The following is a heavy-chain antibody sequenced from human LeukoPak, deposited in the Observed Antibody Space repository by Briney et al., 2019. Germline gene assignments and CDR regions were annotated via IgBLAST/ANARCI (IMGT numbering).Heavy chain of an antibody. J-gene: IGHJ4*02. CDR1: GYTFTSYY. V-gene: IGHV1-46*01. Sequence: ASVNVSCKASGYTFTSYYIHWVRQAPGQGLEWMGIVNPSAGGTSYAQKFQGRVTTTRDTSTSSVYMELSSLRSEDTAVYYCARDRLAASWYAFDYWGQGTLVTVSS. D-gene: IGHD6-13*01. CDR3: ARDRLAASWYAFDY. CDR2: VNPSAGGT.